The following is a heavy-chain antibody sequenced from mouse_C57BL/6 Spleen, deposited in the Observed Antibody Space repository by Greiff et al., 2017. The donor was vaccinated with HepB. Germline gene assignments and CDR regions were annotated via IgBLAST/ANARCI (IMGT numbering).Heavy chain of an antibody. CDR2: ISDGGSYT. CDR3: ARDLRDGYSFDY. V-gene: IGHV5-4*01. J-gene: IGHJ2*01. D-gene: IGHD2-3*01. CDR1: GFTFSSYA. Sequence: EVKLMESGGGLVKPGGSLKLSCAASGFTFSSYAMSWVRQTPEKRLEWVATISDGGSYTYYPDNVKGRFTISRDNAKNNLYLQMSHLKSEDTAMYYCARDLRDGYSFDYWGQGTTLTVSS.